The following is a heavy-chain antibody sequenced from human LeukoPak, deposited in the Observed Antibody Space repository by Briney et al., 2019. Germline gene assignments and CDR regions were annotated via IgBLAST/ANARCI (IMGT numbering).Heavy chain of an antibody. CDR2: IIPMSDTA. CDR1: GGTFNSYA. Sequence: SVKVSCKASGGTFNSYAISWVRQAPGQGLEWMGGIIPMSDTANYPQKFRDRLTITADIPTSTVYMELSSLRSEDTAVYYCAREDDTGRYMGDDAFDIWGQGTMVTVSS. V-gene: IGHV1-69*06. CDR3: AREDDTGRYMGDDAFDI. D-gene: IGHD1-26*01. J-gene: IGHJ3*02.